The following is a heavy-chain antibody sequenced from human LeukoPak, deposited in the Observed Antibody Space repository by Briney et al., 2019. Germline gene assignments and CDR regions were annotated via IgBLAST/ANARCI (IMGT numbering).Heavy chain of an antibody. CDR1: GFTFDDYA. V-gene: IGHV3-9*01. CDR3: VGSGSYPIPHDY. D-gene: IGHD3-10*01. J-gene: IGHJ4*02. CDR2: ISWNSGSI. Sequence: GGSLRLSCAASGFTFDDYAMHWVRQAPGKGLEWVSGISWNSGSIGYADSVKSRFTISRDNAKNSLYLQMNSLRAEDTALYYCVGSGSYPIPHDYWGQGTLVTVYS.